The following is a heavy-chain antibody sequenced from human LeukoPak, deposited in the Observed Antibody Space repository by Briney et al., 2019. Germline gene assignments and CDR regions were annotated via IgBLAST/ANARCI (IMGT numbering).Heavy chain of an antibody. CDR1: GFTFSSYA. V-gene: IGHV3-30-3*01. CDR3: ARESEYYDFWSGYYRRSTGWFDP. D-gene: IGHD3-3*01. CDR2: ISYDGSNK. J-gene: IGHJ5*02. Sequence: GGSLRLSCAASGFTFSSYAMHWVRQAPGKGLEWVAVISYDGSNKYYADSVKGRFTISRGNSKNTLYLQMNSLRAEDTAVYYCARESEYYDFWSGYYRRSTGWFDPWGQGTLVTVSS.